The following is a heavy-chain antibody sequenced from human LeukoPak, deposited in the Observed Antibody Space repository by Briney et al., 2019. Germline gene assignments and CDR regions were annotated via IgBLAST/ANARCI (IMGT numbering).Heavy chain of an antibody. J-gene: IGHJ5*02. CDR1: GDSVSSNGVT. CDR3: ARRLTQYDCFDP. CDR2: TCYRSTWYN. Sequence: SQTLSLTCAISGDSVSSNGVTWNWIRQSPSRGLEWLGRTCYRSTWYNDYAVSVRGRITVNPDTSKNQFSLHLNSVTPEDTAVYYCARRLTQYDCFDPWGQGILVTVSS. V-gene: IGHV6-1*01. D-gene: IGHD2-2*01.